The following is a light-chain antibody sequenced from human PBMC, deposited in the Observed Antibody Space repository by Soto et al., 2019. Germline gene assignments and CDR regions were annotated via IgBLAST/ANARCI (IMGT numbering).Light chain of an antibody. CDR3: QQFSSYPLT. V-gene: IGKV3-20*01. CDR2: DAS. CDR1: QTVRNNY. Sequence: EFVLTQSPGTLSLSPGKRATLSCRASQTVRNNYLAWYQQKPGQAPRVLIYDASSRATGIPDRFSGGGSGTDFTLTISRLEPEDFAVYYCQQFSSYPLTFGGGTKVDIK. J-gene: IGKJ4*01.